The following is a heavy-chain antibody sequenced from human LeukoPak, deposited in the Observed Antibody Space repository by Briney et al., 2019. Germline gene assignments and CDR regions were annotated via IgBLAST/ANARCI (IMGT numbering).Heavy chain of an antibody. CDR3: AREGGVGPTPAAFDI. V-gene: IGHV1-69*13. CDR2: IIPIFGKA. J-gene: IGHJ3*02. Sequence: SVKVSCKASGGTFSSYGISWVRQAPGQGLEWMGGIIPIFGKADYAQKSQGRVTITADESTRIDYMELSSLRSEDTAVYYCAREGGVGPTPAAFDIWGQGTMVTVSS. CDR1: GGTFSSYG. D-gene: IGHD3-16*01.